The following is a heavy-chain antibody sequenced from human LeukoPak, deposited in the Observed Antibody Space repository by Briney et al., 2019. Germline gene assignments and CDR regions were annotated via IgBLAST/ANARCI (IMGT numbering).Heavy chain of an antibody. CDR3: ARGGLQFGGDYFDY. Sequence: GGSLRLSCAASGFTFSDYNMRWIRQAPGKGLEWVSSISRSGSTKYYADSAKGGFTISRDNAKNSLYLQMNRLRAEDTALYYCARGGLQFGGDYFDYWGQGTLVTVSS. V-gene: IGHV3-11*01. J-gene: IGHJ4*02. CDR1: GFTFSDYN. CDR2: ISRSGSTK. D-gene: IGHD3-10*01.